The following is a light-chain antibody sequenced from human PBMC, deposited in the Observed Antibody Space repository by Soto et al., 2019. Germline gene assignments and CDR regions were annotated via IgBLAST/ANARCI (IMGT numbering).Light chain of an antibody. J-gene: IGLJ3*02. Sequence: QSALTQPASVSGSPGQSITISCTGSSSDIGSYNVVSWYQQHPGKAPKLIIYEGSKRPSGVSDRFSGSKSGNTASLSISGLQAEDEADYYCCSYAGSGTFVVFGGGTKLTVL. CDR3: CSYAGSGTFVV. CDR2: EGS. V-gene: IGLV2-23*03. CDR1: SSDIGSYNV.